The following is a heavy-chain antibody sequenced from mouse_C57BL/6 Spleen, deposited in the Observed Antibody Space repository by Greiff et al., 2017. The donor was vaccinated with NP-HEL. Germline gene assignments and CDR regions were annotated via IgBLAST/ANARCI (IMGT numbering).Heavy chain of an antibody. V-gene: IGHV1-18*01. D-gene: IGHD1-1*01. J-gene: IGHJ2*01. Sequence: EVQLQQSGPELVKPGASVKIPCKASGYTFTDYNMDWVKQSHGKSLEWIGDINPNNGGTIYNQKFKGKATLTVDKSSSPAYMELRSLTSEDTAVYYCARGYYYGSSYYFDYWGQGTTLTVSS. CDR3: ARGYYYGSSYYFDY. CDR1: GYTFTDYN. CDR2: INPNNGGT.